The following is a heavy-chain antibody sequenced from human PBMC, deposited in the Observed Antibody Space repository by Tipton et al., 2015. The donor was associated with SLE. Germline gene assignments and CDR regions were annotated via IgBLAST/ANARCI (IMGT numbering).Heavy chain of an antibody. D-gene: IGHD3-10*01. CDR2: IHKSGST. CDR1: GASITNYF. Sequence: TLSLTCNVSGASITNYFWTWIRQPPGKGLEWIGNIHKSGSTNYNTSLRRRVTILIDTSKNQFSLKLTSVTAADTAVYYCARVRGGSTVDYWGQGTLVTVSS. V-gene: IGHV4-59*12. J-gene: IGHJ4*02. CDR3: ARVRGGSTVDY.